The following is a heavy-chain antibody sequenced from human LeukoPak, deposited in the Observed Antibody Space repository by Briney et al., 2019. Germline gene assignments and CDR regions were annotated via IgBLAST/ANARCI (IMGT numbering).Heavy chain of an antibody. D-gene: IGHD2-15*01. CDR1: GDPFSSYA. CDR3: ASLGYCSGGSYSYSIFDY. Sequence: SVRVSCRASGDPFSSYAASWVRQAPEQGLEWMGGLFPIFGTANYAQKFQGRVTITADKSTSTAYMELSSLRSEDTAVYYCASLGYCSGGSYSYSIFDYWGQGTLVTVSS. J-gene: IGHJ4*02. CDR2: LFPIFGTA. V-gene: IGHV1-69*06.